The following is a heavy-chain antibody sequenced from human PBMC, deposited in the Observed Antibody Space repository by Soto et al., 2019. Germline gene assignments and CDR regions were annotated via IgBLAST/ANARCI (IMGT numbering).Heavy chain of an antibody. CDR1: GGSVSSGSYY. CDR2: IYYSGST. V-gene: IGHV4-61*01. J-gene: IGHJ3*02. CDR3: ARDRYCSGGSCSNDAFDI. Sequence: TLSLTCTVSGGSVSSGSYYLSLILQPPGKGLEWIGYIYYSGSTNYNPSLKSRVTISVDTSKNQFSLKLSSVTAADTAVYYCARDRYCSGGSCSNDAFDIWGQGTMVTVSS. D-gene: IGHD2-15*01.